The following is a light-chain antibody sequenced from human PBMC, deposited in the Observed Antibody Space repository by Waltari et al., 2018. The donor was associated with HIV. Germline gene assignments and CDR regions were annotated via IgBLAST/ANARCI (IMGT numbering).Light chain of an antibody. Sequence: QSALTQPRSVSASPVQTVSMSCTGADSHLRYNNFVSLYQPHACRPPKVVIFDVDKRPSDFARLLSASKSGDTASLAISGLQPDDGAFYYCSAYLASSSWVFGGGT. V-gene: IGLV2-11*01. CDR1: DSHLRYNNF. CDR3: SAYLASSSWV. J-gene: IGLJ3*02. CDR2: DVD.